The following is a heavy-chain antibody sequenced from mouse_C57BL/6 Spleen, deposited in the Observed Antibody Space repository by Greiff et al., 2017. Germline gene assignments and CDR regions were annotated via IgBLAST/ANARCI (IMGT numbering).Heavy chain of an antibody. CDR1: GYSITSGYY. Sequence: EVQLQESGPGLVKPSQSLSLTCSVTGYSITSGYYWNWIRQFPGNKLEWMGYISYDGSHNYNPSLKNRISITRDTSKNQFFLKLNSVTTEDTATYYCAIHGSSYGWFAYWGQGTLVTVSA. CDR2: ISYDGSH. D-gene: IGHD1-1*01. J-gene: IGHJ3*01. V-gene: IGHV3-6*01. CDR3: AIHGSSYGWFAY.